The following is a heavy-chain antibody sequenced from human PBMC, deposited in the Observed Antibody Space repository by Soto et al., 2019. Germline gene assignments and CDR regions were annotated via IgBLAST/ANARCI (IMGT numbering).Heavy chain of an antibody. CDR2: IPYDGRNK. V-gene: IGHV3-30*04. CDR1: GFTFSSYA. J-gene: IGHJ4*02. D-gene: IGHD1-1*01. CDR3: ARELERVFDY. Sequence: QVQLVESGGGVVQPGRSLRLSCAASGFTFSSYAMNWVRQAPGKGLEWVAVIPYDGRNKYYADSVKGRFTISRDNSKNTLYLQMNSLRIEDTAVYYCARELERVFDYWGQGTLVTVSS.